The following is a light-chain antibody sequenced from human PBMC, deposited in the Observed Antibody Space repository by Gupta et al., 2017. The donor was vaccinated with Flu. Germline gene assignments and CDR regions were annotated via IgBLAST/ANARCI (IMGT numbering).Light chain of an antibody. CDR1: QSISTW. CDR2: KAS. CDR3: QQYYTYCT. J-gene: IGKJ2*02. V-gene: IGKV1-5*03. Sequence: SPSTLSASVGDRVTITCRASQSISTWLAWYQQKPGKAPKLLISKASTVESGVPSRFSGSGSGTEFTLTISSRQPDDCATYYCQQYYTYCTFGQGTKLE.